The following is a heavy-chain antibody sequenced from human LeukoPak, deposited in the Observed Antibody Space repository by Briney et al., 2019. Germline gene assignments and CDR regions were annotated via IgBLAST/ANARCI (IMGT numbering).Heavy chain of an antibody. CDR1: GGSISSYY. CDR2: VYTDGTT. D-gene: IGHD5/OR15-5a*01. CDR3: ARRIYESGFDY. Sequence: SETLSLTCTVSGGSISSYYWSWIRQPAGKGLEWIGRVYTDGTTSYNPSLKSRVTISVDTSKNQFSLKLSSVTAADTAVYYCARRIYESGFDYWGQGTLVTVS. V-gene: IGHV4-4*07. J-gene: IGHJ4*02.